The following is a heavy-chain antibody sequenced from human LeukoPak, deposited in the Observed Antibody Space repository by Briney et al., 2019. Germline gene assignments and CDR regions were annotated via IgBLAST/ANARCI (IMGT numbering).Heavy chain of an antibody. CDR3: ARETGDPHAFDI. V-gene: IGHV3-30-3*01. Sequence: PGGSLRLSCAASGFTFSSYAMHWVRQAPGKGLEWVAVISYDGSNKYYADSVKGRFTISRDNSKNTLYLQMNSLRAEDTAVYYCARETGDPHAFDIWGQGTMVTVSS. D-gene: IGHD7-27*01. J-gene: IGHJ3*02. CDR1: GFTFSSYA. CDR2: ISYDGSNK.